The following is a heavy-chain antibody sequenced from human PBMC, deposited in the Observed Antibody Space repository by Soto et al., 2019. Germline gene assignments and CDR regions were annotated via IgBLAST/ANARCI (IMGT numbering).Heavy chain of an antibody. CDR2: IIPIFGTA. V-gene: IGHV1-69*13. J-gene: IGHJ4*02. CDR3: AEAESAVDYYDSSGYYLFDY. Sequence: SVKVSCKASGGTFSSYAISWVRQAPGQGLEWMGGIIPIFGTANYAQKFQGRVTITADESTSTAYMELSSLRSEDTAVYYCAEAESAVDYYDSSGYYLFDYWGQGTLVTVSS. D-gene: IGHD3-22*01. CDR1: GGTFSSYA.